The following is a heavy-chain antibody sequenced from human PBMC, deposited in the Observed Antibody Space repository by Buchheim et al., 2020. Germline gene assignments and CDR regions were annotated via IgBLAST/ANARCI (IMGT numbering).Heavy chain of an antibody. J-gene: IGHJ5*02. CDR1: GGSISSGGYY. Sequence: QVQLQESGPGLVKPSQTLSLTCTVSGGSISSGGYYWSWIRQHPGKGLEWIGYIYYSGSTYYNPSLKIRVTISVDTSKNQFSLKLSSVTAADTAVYYCARGGIVVVPAAQPSSVWFDPWGQGTL. CDR2: IYYSGST. CDR3: ARGGIVVVPAAQPSSVWFDP. V-gene: IGHV4-31*03. D-gene: IGHD2-2*01.